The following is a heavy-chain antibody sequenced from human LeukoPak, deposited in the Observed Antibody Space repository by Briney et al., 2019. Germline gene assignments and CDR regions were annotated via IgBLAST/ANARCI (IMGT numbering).Heavy chain of an antibody. V-gene: IGHV4-59*01. D-gene: IGHD6-13*01. CDR2: IYYSGST. CDR3: ARDRIAAAGAIDY. Sequence: SETLSLTCTVSGGSISSDYWSWIRQPPGKGLEWIGYIYYSGSTNYNSSLKSRVTISLDTSKNQFSLKLSSVTAADTAVYYCARDRIAAAGAIDYWGQGTLVTVSS. J-gene: IGHJ4*02. CDR1: GGSISSDY.